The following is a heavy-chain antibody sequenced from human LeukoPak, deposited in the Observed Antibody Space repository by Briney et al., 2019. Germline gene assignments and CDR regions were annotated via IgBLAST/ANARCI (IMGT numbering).Heavy chain of an antibody. D-gene: IGHD3-16*01. CDR3: ARDGFRMFGGGTPQFFYFYYMDF. Sequence: SETLSLTCTVSGGSISSYYWTWIRQSPGKGLEWIGHIYSNGSTNYNPSLKSRVSISISTSEKQFSLKLSSVTAADTAVYYCARDGFRMFGGGTPQFFYFYYMDFWGKGTSVTVSS. CDR2: IYSNGST. J-gene: IGHJ6*03. CDR1: GGSISSYY. V-gene: IGHV4-59*01.